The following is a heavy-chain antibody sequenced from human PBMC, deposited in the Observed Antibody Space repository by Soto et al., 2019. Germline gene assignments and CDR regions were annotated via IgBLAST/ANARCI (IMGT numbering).Heavy chain of an antibody. CDR3: WRSYGAQQFYFDY. Sequence: QVQLVESGGGVVQPGRSLRLSCAASGFTFSSYGMHWVRQAPGKGLEWVAVIWYDGSDKYYADSVKGRFTISRDNSKNTLDLQMNRLRAEDKSVYSCWRSYGAQQFYFDYWGQGTLVTVSS. CDR2: IWYDGSDK. J-gene: IGHJ4*02. D-gene: IGHD4-17*01. CDR1: GFTFSSYG. V-gene: IGHV3-33*01.